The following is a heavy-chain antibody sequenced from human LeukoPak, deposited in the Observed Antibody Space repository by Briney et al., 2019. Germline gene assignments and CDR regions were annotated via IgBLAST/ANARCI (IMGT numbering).Heavy chain of an antibody. J-gene: IGHJ4*02. CDR2: INAGNGNT. CDR3: AWRGGLRTPSTYYFDY. D-gene: IGHD4-17*01. V-gene: IGHV1-3*01. CDR1: GYTFTSYA. Sequence: ASVKVSCKASGYTFTSYAMHWVRQAPGQRLEWMGWINAGNGNTKYSQKFQGRVTITRDTSASTAYMELSSLRSEDTAVYYCAWRGGLRTPSTYYFDYWGQGTLVTVSS.